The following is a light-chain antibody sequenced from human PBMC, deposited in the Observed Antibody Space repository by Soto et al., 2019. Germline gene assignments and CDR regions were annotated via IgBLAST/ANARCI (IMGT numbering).Light chain of an antibody. Sequence: DIQMTQSPSTLSASIGDRVTITCRASQSVSVCLAWYQQKPGKAPKLLIYKASNLETGVPSRFGGSGSGTEFTLTISSLQPDDFATYYCQQYTSYPYTFGHGTKLEI. V-gene: IGKV1-5*03. CDR1: QSVSVC. CDR2: KAS. J-gene: IGKJ2*01. CDR3: QQYTSYPYT.